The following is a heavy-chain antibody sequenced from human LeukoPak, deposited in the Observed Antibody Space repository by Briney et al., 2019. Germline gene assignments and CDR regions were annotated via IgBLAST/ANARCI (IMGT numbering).Heavy chain of an antibody. CDR2: ISYNGSHQ. J-gene: IGHJ4*02. CDR3: ATSIRRITISS. Sequence: GGSLRLSCAASGFTFSTYAMHWVRQAPGKGLEWLTVISYNGSHQYYSDSVRGRFTISRDNSRNSVFLQINRLRPEDTAVYYCATSIRRITISSWGQGTLVTVFS. CDR1: GFTFSTYA. V-gene: IGHV3-30*04. D-gene: IGHD3-3*01.